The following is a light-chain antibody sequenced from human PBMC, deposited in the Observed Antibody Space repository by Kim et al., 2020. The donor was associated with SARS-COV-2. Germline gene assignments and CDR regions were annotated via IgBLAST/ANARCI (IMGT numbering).Light chain of an antibody. J-gene: IGLJ1*01. CDR1: SSNIGAGYD. V-gene: IGLV1-40*01. CDR3: QSYDSSLSALYV. CDR2: DNS. Sequence: VTISCTGSSSNIGAGYDVHWYQQLPGTAPKLLIYDNSTRPSGVPDRFSGSKSGTSASLAITGLQAEDEADYYCQSYDSSLSALYVFGTGTKVTVL.